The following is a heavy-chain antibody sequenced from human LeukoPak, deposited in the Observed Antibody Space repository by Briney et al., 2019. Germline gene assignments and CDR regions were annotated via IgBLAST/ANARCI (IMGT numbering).Heavy chain of an antibody. CDR3: AKGMIVVVVSGKNWFDP. CDR1: GFTFSSYA. V-gene: IGHV3-23*01. Sequence: PGGSLRLSCEASGFTFSSYAMSWVRQAPGKGLEWVSAISGSGGSTYYADSVKGRFTISRDNSKNTLYLQMNSLRAEDTAVYYCAKGMIVVVVSGKNWFDPWGQGTLVTVSS. D-gene: IGHD2-15*01. CDR2: ISGSGGST. J-gene: IGHJ5*02.